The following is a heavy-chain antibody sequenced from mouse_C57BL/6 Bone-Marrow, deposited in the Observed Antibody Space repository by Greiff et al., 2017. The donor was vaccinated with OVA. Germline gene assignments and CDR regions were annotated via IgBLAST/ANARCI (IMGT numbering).Heavy chain of an antibody. Sequence: VQLQQPGSELRSPGSSVKLSCKDFDSEVFPIAYMSWVRQKPGHGFEWIGGILPSIGRTIYGEKFEDKATLDADTLSNTAYLELNSLTSEDSAIYYCARGTAQATEFAYWGQGTLVTVSA. CDR3: ARGTAQATEFAY. CDR1: DSEVFPIAY. J-gene: IGHJ3*01. V-gene: IGHV15-2*01. CDR2: ILPSIGRT. D-gene: IGHD3-2*02.